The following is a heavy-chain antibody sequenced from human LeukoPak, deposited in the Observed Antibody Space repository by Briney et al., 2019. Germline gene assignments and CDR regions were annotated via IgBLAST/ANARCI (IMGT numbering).Heavy chain of an antibody. J-gene: IGHJ4*02. Sequence: SGRSLRLSCAASGFTFDDYAMHWVRQAPGKGLELVSGISWNSGSIGYADSVKGRFTISRDNAKNSLYLQMNSLRAEDTALYYCAKDSKSIGSGWYVYWGQGTLVTVSS. D-gene: IGHD6-19*01. CDR3: AKDSKSIGSGWYVY. V-gene: IGHV3-9*01. CDR1: GFTFDDYA. CDR2: ISWNSGSI.